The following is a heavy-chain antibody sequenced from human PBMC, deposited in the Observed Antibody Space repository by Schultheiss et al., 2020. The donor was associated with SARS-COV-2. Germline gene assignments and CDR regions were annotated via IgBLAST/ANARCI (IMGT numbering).Heavy chain of an antibody. D-gene: IGHD2-2*02. Sequence: SETLSLTCTVSGGSISSYYWSWIRQPAGKGLEWIGRIYTSGSTNYNPSLKSRVTMSVDTSKNQFSLKLSSVTAADTAVYYCARGTVVVPAAILGYYYYMDVWGKGTTVTVSS. CDR2: IYTSGST. CDR1: GGSISSYY. V-gene: IGHV4-4*07. CDR3: ARGTVVVPAAILGYYYYMDV. J-gene: IGHJ6*03.